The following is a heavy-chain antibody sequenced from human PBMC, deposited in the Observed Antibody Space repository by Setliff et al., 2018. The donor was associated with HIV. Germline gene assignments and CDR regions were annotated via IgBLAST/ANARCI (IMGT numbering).Heavy chain of an antibody. Sequence: ASVKVSCKASRYTFTGYYMHWVRQAPGQGLEWMGWINPNSGGTNSSQKFQGRVTMTRDTSISTAYMELGRLRSDDTAGYYCARWMDDSSGYYYGYYDYYMDVWGKGTTVTVSS. J-gene: IGHJ6*03. D-gene: IGHD3-22*01. CDR1: RYTFTGYY. CDR2: INPNSGGT. CDR3: ARWMDDSSGYYYGYYDYYMDV. V-gene: IGHV1-2*02.